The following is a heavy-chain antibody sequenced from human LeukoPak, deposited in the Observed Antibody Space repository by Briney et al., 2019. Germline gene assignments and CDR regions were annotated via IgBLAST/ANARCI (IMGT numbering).Heavy chain of an antibody. D-gene: IGHD7-27*01. CDR3: AKILCWGYSENAFDI. V-gene: IGHV3-30*18. J-gene: IGHJ3*02. Sequence: PGGSLRLSCAASGFTFNSYGIHGVRQAPGKGLEWVALISSDGTDSNYADSVKGRFTISRDNSKSTLYLQMNSLRPEDTAVYYCAKILCWGYSENAFDIWGQGTMVTVSS. CDR2: ISSDGTDS. CDR1: GFTFNSYG.